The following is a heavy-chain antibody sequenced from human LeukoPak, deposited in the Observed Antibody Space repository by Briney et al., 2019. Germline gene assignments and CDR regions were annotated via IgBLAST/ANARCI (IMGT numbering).Heavy chain of an antibody. J-gene: IGHJ4*02. CDR2: IYHSGST. D-gene: IGHD2-15*01. CDR3: VRGSYCSGGSCYADLDY. Sequence: SETLSLTCAVSGFSISSGYYWGWIRQPPGKGLEWIGSIYHSGSTYYNPSLKSRVTISVGTSKNQFSLKLTSVTAADTAVYYCVRGSYCSGGSCYADLDYWGQGTLVTVSS. CDR1: GFSISSGYY. V-gene: IGHV4-38-2*01.